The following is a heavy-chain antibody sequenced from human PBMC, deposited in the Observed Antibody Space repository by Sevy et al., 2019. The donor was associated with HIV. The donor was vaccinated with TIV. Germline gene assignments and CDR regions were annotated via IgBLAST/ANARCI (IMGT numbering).Heavy chain of an antibody. CDR1: GFTFSSYC. D-gene: IGHD6-13*01. CDR3: AREIAAAGSY. J-gene: IGHJ4*02. CDR2: IKQDGSKK. V-gene: IGHV3-7*01. Sequence: GGSLRVSCAASGFTFSSYCMTWVRQAPGKGLEWVANIKQDGSKKYYVDSVKGRFTISRDNAKNSVYLQMNSLRGEDTAVYYCAREIAAAGSYWGQGTLVTVSS.